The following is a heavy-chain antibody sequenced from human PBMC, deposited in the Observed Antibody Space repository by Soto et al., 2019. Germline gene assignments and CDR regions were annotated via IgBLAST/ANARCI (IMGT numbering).Heavy chain of an antibody. CDR3: ARTSMDIVAGTLDY. CDR1: CGAIRRSSCY. J-gene: IGHJ4*02. CDR2: IYYSGST. D-gene: IGHD2-2*03. Sequence: SETLSVTCTVSCGAIRRSSCYWGWVRQPPGKGLEWIGSIYYSGSTYYNPSLKSRVTISVDTSKNQFSLKLSSVTAADTAVYYCARTSMDIVAGTLDYWGQGTLVTVS. V-gene: IGHV4-39*01.